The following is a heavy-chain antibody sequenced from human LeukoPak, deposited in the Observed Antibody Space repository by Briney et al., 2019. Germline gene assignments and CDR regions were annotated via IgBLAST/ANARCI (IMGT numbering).Heavy chain of an antibody. V-gene: IGHV1-69*13. Sequence: GASVKVSCKASGYTFTGYYMHWVRQAPGQGLEWMGGIIPIFGTANYAQKFQGRVTITADESTSTAYMELSSLRSEDTAVYYCARKGGIAARKYYFDYWGQGTLVTVSS. CDR1: GYTFTGYY. J-gene: IGHJ4*02. CDR2: IIPIFGTA. D-gene: IGHD6-13*01. CDR3: ARKGGIAARKYYFDY.